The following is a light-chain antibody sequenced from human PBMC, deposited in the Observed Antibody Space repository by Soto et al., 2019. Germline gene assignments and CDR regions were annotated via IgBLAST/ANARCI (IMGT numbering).Light chain of an antibody. CDR1: SADIGAFNY. Sequence: QSALTQPASVSGSPGQSITISCAGTSADIGAFNYVSWYQHHPGKAPKLLIYDVSDRASGVSSRFSASKSANTASLPISGLQADDEADYYCSSYSASGALVFGGGTKLTVL. J-gene: IGLJ2*01. CDR3: SSYSASGALV. V-gene: IGLV2-14*03. CDR2: DVS.